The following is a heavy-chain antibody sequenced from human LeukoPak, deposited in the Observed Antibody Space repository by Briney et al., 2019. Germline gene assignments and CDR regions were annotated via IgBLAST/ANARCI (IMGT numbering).Heavy chain of an antibody. Sequence: GGSLRLSCAASGFTFSRYWMSWVRQAPGKGLECVANIKQDGSEKCYVDSVKGRFTISRNNAKNSLYLQVNSLRAEDTAVYYCAREDGYSFRFTYYYYGMDAWGQGTTVTVSS. V-gene: IGHV3-7*01. D-gene: IGHD5-18*01. CDR1: GFTFSRYW. CDR3: AREDGYSFRFTYYYYGMDA. J-gene: IGHJ6*02. CDR2: IKQDGSEK.